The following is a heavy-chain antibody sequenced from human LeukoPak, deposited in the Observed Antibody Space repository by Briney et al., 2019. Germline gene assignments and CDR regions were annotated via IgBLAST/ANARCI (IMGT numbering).Heavy chain of an antibody. V-gene: IGHV3-48*02. D-gene: IGHD2-2*01. CDR1: GFTFSSYS. CDR3: ARENIVVVPAAYYYGMHV. Sequence: PGGSLRLSCAASGFTFSSYSMNWVRQAPGKGLEWVSYISSSSSTIYYADSVKGRFTISRDNAKNSLYLQMNSLRDEDTAVYYCARENIVVVPAAYYYGMHVWGQGTTVTVSS. J-gene: IGHJ6*02. CDR2: ISSSSSTI.